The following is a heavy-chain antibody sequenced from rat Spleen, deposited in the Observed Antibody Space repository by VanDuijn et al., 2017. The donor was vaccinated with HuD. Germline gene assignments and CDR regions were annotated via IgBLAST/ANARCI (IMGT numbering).Heavy chain of an antibody. CDR1: GFSFSHYG. Sequence: EVKLVESGGGLVQPGRSMKLSCAASGFSFSHYGMAWVRQAPKKGLEWVAYITTGGITTYYRDSVKGRFTISRDNAKSTLYLQMDSLRSEDTATYYCTTDQGGGFDYWGQGVMVTVSS. J-gene: IGHJ2*01. CDR3: TTDQGGGFDY. CDR2: ITTGGITT. V-gene: IGHV5-27*01.